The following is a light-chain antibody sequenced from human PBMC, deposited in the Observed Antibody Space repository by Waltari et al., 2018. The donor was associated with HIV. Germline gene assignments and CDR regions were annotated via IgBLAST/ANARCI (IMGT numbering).Light chain of an antibody. CDR3: MQSLEIPHT. J-gene: IGKJ2*01. Sequence: IVMTQSPLSLPVPPGDPATISCRSGQSLLHSDGYTFQDWYLQRPGQPPQLLIYLGSQRAPGVPTRFTGSGSDTNFILNITRVEADDVGVYLCMQSLEIPHTFGQGTRVEI. V-gene: IGKV2-28*01. CDR1: QSLLHSDGYTF. CDR2: LGS.